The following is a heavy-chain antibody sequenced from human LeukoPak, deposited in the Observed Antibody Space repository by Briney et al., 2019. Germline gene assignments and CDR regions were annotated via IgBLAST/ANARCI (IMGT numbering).Heavy chain of an antibody. V-gene: IGHV3-49*03. CDR3: TRRYDSSGYYRFDY. D-gene: IGHD3-22*01. Sequence: GGSLRLSCAASGFTFSDYYMSWIRQAPGKGLEWVGFIRSKAYGGTTEYAASVKGRFTISRDDSKSIAYLQMNSLKTEDTAVYYCTRRYDSSGYYRFDYWGQGTLVTVSS. CDR1: GFTFSDYY. J-gene: IGHJ4*02. CDR2: IRSKAYGGTT.